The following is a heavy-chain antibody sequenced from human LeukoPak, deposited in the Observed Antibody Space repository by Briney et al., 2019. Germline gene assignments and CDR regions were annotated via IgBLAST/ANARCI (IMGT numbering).Heavy chain of an antibody. CDR1: GGSVNKYY. J-gene: IGHJ4*02. D-gene: IGHD5-18*01. CDR3: ARRLKPKDTLSYFDR. V-gene: IGHV4-4*08. Sequence: PSETLSLTCTVSGGSVNKYYWSWIRQPPGKGLEWIGYVYSSGITNYNVSLKSRVTISVDTSKNQFSPRLTSMTAADSAVYYCARRLKPKDTLSYFDRWGQGTLVTVSS. CDR2: VYSSGIT.